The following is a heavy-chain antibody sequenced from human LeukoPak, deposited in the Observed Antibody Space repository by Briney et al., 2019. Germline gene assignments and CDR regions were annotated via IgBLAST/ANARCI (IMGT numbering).Heavy chain of an antibody. J-gene: IGHJ6*02. CDR2: ISYDGSNK. V-gene: IGHV3-30-3*01. CDR1: GFTFSSYA. CDR3: AREDYGDSRIPYYGTDV. Sequence: PGGSLRLSCAASGFTFSSYAMHWVRQAPGKGLEWVAVISYDGSNKYYADSVKGRFTISRDNSKNTLYLQMNSLRAEDTAVYYCAREDYGDSRIPYYGTDVWGQGTTVTVSS. D-gene: IGHD4-17*01.